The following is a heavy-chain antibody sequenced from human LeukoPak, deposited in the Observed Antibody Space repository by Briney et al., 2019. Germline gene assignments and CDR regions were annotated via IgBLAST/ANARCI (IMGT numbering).Heavy chain of an antibody. D-gene: IGHD2-21*01. J-gene: IGHJ6*03. Sequence: SETLSLTCTVSGGSISSGGYYWSWIRQPPGKGLEWIGYIYHGGSTYYNPSLKSRVTISVDTSKNQFSLKLSSVTAADTAVYYCARAYCGGDCYSRGEGYYYYYYYMDVWGKGTTVTVSS. CDR1: GGSISSGGYY. CDR3: ARAYCGGDCYSRGEGYYYYYYYMDV. CDR2: IYHGGST. V-gene: IGHV4-30-2*01.